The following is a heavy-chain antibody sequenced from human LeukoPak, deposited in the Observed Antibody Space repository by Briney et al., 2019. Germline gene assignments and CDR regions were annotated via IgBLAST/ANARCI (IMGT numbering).Heavy chain of an antibody. CDR3: ARRQTFFDY. J-gene: IGHJ4*02. V-gene: IGHV4-4*09. Sequence: SETLSLTCPVSGGSISNYFWSWIRQPPGKGLEWIGYIYASGTYASGSTNYNPSLKSRVTISVDTSKSQFSLKLSSVTAADTAVHYCARRQTFFDYWGQGTLVTVSS. CDR1: GGSISNYF. CDR2: IYASGTYASGST.